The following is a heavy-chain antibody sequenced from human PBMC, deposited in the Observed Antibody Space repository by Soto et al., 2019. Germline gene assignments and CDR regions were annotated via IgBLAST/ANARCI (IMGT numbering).Heavy chain of an antibody. V-gene: IGHV1-18*01. CDR1: GYTFTSYG. CDR3: ARMGRGPFTNQLLSARDAFDI. J-gene: IGHJ3*02. Sequence: ASVKVSCKASGYTFTSYGISWVRQAPGQGLEWMGWISAYNGNTNYAQKLQGRVTMTTDTSMSTAYMELRSLRSEDTAVYYCARMGRGPFTNQLLSARDAFDIWGQGTMVTVSS. D-gene: IGHD2-2*01. CDR2: ISAYNGNT.